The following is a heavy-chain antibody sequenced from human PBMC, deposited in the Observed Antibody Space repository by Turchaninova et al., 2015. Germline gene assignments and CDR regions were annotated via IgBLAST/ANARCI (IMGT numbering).Heavy chain of an antibody. D-gene: IGHD1-1*01. V-gene: IGHV4-59*01. Sequence: QVQLQASGPGLVKPSETLSLTCPVSGGSISSYYWSWIRQPPGKGLEWIGYIYYSGSTNYNPSLKSRVTISVDTSKNQFSLKLSSVTAADTAVYYCARDRANWNDVRDDAFDIWGQGTMVTVSS. CDR2: IYYSGST. CDR1: GGSISSYY. CDR3: ARDRANWNDVRDDAFDI. J-gene: IGHJ3*02.